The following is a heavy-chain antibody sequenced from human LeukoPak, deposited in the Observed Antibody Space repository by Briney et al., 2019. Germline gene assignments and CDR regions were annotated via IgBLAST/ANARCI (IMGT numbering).Heavy chain of an antibody. D-gene: IGHD2-15*01. CDR3: TRDRGTYNWFDP. V-gene: IGHV3-73*01. CDR2: IDKKDNLYAT. CDR1: GFTFSGSA. Sequence: GSLRLSCAASGFTFSGSAVHWVRQSSGKGLEWIGHIDKKDNLYATAYAESVKGRFTISRDDSKDTAFLHMDSLKTEDTALYYCTRDRGTYNWFDPWGQGTLVTVSS. J-gene: IGHJ5*02.